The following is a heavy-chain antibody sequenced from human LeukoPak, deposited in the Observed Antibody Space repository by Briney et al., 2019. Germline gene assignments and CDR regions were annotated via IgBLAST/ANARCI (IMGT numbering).Heavy chain of an antibody. CDR3: ATLTAYCGGDCYNEDY. J-gene: IGHJ4*02. Sequence: SVKVSCKASGGTFSSYAISWVRQAPGQGLEWMGGIIPIFGTANYAQKFQGRVTITADESTSTAFMELSSLRSEDTAVYYCATLTAYCGGDCYNEDYWGQGTPVTVSS. CDR1: GGTFSSYA. D-gene: IGHD2-21*02. CDR2: IIPIFGTA. V-gene: IGHV1-69*13.